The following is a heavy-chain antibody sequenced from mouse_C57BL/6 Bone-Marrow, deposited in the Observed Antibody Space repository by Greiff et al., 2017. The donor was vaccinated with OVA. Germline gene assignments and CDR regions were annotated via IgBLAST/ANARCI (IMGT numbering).Heavy chain of an antibody. J-gene: IGHJ3*01. CDR3: ARIYYDYDVSFAY. CDR1: GFSLTSYG. CDR2: IWSDGST. D-gene: IGHD2-4*01. Sequence: QVQLKQSGPGLVAPSQCLSITCTVSGFSLTSYGVHWVRQPPGKGLEWLVVIWSDGSTTYNSALKSRLSISKDNSKSQFFLKMNSLQTDDTAMYYGARIYYDYDVSFAYWGQGTLVTVSA. V-gene: IGHV2-6*03.